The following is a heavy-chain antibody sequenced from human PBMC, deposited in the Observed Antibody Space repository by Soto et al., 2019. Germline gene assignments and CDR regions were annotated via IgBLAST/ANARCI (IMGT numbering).Heavy chain of an antibody. D-gene: IGHD3-22*01. Sequence: VQLVESGGGLVQPGGSLRLSCAGTGFTFSTYWMQWVRQVPGKGLEWVSRVKTDGTNTGYADSVKGRFTISRDNAKNTLYLEMNNLRADDTAVYYCARGGVIVVGLDVWGQGTTVTVSS. CDR3: ARGGVIVVGLDV. CDR1: GFTFSTYW. V-gene: IGHV3-74*01. J-gene: IGHJ6*02. CDR2: VKTDGTNT.